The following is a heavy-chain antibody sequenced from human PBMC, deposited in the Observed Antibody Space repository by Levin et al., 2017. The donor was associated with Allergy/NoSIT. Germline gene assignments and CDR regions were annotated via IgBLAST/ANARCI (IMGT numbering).Heavy chain of an antibody. CDR3: ARRVYGDYADYFDY. Sequence: GESLKISCQGSGYTFSNFWLGWVRQMPGKGLEWMGIIYPGDSDTRYSPSFQGQVTISADKSISTAYLQLGSLKASDTAIYYCARRVYGDYADYFDYWGQGTLVTVSS. CDR1: GYTFSNFW. D-gene: IGHD4-17*01. V-gene: IGHV5-51*01. J-gene: IGHJ4*02. CDR2: IYPGDSDT.